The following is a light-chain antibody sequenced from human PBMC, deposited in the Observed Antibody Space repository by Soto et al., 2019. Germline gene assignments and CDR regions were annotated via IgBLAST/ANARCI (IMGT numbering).Light chain of an antibody. V-gene: IGKV3D-15*01. CDR2: GES. J-gene: IGKJ4*01. CDR1: QSVSSI. CDR3: QQHNNWPPMT. Sequence: EIVMTRSPATLSLSPRERATLSFMASQSVSSILSWYHLKPGQGPSLLIYGESTRATGIPARFSGSGCGTEFTFTISSLKSEDFAVYYCQQHNNWPPMTFGGGTKVDIK.